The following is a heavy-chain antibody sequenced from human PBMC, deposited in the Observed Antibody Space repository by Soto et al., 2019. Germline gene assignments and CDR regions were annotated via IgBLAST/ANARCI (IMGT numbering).Heavy chain of an antibody. D-gene: IGHD5-18*01. CDR3: ATGGYSYGYYYYVMDV. V-gene: IGHV5-51*01. CDR1: GYSFTSYW. CDR2: IYPGDSDT. Sequence: PVETLKISCKGSGYSFTSYWIGWVRQMPGKGLEWLGLIYPGDSDTRYSPSFQGQVTISADKSISTAYLQWSSLKASDTAMYYCATGGYSYGYYYYVMDVWGQGTTVTVSS. J-gene: IGHJ6*02.